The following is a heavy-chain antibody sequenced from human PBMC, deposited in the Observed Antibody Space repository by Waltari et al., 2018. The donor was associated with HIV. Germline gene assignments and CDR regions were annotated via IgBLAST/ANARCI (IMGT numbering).Heavy chain of an antibody. CDR3: ARGWFDS. Sequence: GSGGGLVPPGGSLRLSCAASGFRLRSCEMNWVRQAPGKGLEWISYISNSGSPIYYAGSVRGRFTISRDSDKNSLFLQMNSLRVEDTAVYYCARGWFDSWGQGTMVTVSS. V-gene: IGHV3-48*03. CDR1: GFRLRSCE. CDR2: ISNSGSPI. J-gene: IGHJ5*01.